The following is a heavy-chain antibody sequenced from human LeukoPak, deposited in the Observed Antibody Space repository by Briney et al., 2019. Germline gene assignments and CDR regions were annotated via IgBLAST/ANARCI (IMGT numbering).Heavy chain of an antibody. CDR3: AKGLIPGAFDI. D-gene: IGHD2-21*02. V-gene: IGHV3-23*01. J-gene: IGHJ3*02. CDR1: GLTFSSYA. CDR2: ISVSAGST. Sequence: PGGSLRLSCAASGLTFSSYAMNWVRQAPGKGLEWVSSISVSAGSTYYADSVKGRFSISRDNSKNTLSLQMNGLRAEDTAVYYCAKGLIPGAFDIWGHGSLVTVSS.